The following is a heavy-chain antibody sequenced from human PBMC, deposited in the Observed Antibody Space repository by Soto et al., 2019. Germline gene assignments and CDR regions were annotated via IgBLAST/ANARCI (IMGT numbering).Heavy chain of an antibody. CDR1: GYSFTSYW. CDR2: IYPGDSDT. Sequence: GESLKISCKGSGYSFTSYWIGWVRQMPGKGLEWMGIIYPGDSDTSYSPSFQGQVTISADKSISTAYLQWSSLKASDTAMYYCARLYDYGSGSYYNYFDYWGQGTLVTVSS. CDR3: ARLYDYGSGSYYNYFDY. V-gene: IGHV5-51*01. D-gene: IGHD3-10*01. J-gene: IGHJ4*02.